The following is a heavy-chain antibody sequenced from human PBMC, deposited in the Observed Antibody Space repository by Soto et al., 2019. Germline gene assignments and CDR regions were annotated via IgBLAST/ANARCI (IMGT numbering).Heavy chain of an antibody. CDR3: AKSPHRWLRFSYYYYGMDV. V-gene: IGHV3-30*18. Sequence: HPGGSLRLSCAASGFTFSSYGMHWVRQAPGKGLEWVAVISYDGSNKYYADSVKGRFTISRDNSKNTLYLQMNSLRAEDTAVYYSAKSPHRWLRFSYYYYGMDVWGQGTTVTVSS. D-gene: IGHD5-12*01. J-gene: IGHJ6*02. CDR2: ISYDGSNK. CDR1: GFTFSSYG.